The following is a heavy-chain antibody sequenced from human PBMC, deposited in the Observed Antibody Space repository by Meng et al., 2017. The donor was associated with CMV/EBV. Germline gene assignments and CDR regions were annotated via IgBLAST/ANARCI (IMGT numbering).Heavy chain of an antibody. Sequence: LRVAGPAAVDPPDALSLTCSVSGAAISSSYCGWIRQPAGKGLELIWRIYTSASTHYNPSLKSRVTMSVDTSKNQFSMKLSSVTAADTAVYYCARHGDTAMVVGIDYWGQGTLVTVSS. CDR2: IYTSAST. D-gene: IGHD5-18*01. J-gene: IGHJ4*02. CDR1: GAAISSSY. V-gene: IGHV4-4*07. CDR3: ARHGDTAMVVGIDY.